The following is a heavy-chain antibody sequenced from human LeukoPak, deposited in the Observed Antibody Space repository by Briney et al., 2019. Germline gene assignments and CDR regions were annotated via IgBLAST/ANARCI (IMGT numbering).Heavy chain of an antibody. Sequence: GGSLRLPCTASGFTFATYAMSWVRQAPGKGLEWVSVISGSGNSADYAGSVKGRFTISRDNSKNTLYLQMKSLRAEDTALYYCAKGGGAYKPFDSWGQGTLVTVPS. CDR1: GFTFATYA. J-gene: IGHJ4*02. CDR2: ISGSGNSA. D-gene: IGHD3-16*01. V-gene: IGHV3-23*01. CDR3: AKGGGAYKPFDS.